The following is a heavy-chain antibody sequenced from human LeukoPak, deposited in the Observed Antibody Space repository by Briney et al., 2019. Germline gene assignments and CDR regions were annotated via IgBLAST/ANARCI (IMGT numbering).Heavy chain of an antibody. CDR1: SGSIFSSNW. J-gene: IGHJ5*02. D-gene: IGHD3-22*01. V-gene: IGHV4-4*02. Sequence: PSETLSLTCAVSSGSIFSSNWWSWVRQPPGKGLEWIGQIFHSGSTSYNPPLKSRVTISVDTSKNQFSLKLSSVTAADTAVYYCARLGHYYDSSGYYRNWFDPWGQGTLVTVSS. CDR2: IFHSGST. CDR3: ARLGHYYDSSGYYRNWFDP.